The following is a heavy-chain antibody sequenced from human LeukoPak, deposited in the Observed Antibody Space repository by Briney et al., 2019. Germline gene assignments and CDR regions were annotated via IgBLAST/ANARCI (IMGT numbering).Heavy chain of an antibody. J-gene: IGHJ3*02. Sequence: SVKVSCKASGGTFSSYAISWVRQAPGQGLEWMGGIIPIFGTANYAQKFQGRVTITTDESTSTAYMELSSLRSEDTAVYYCARPHSDGYNPRDAFDIWGQGTMVTVSS. V-gene: IGHV1-69*05. CDR2: IIPIFGTA. CDR1: GGTFSSYA. CDR3: ARPHSDGYNPRDAFDI. D-gene: IGHD5-24*01.